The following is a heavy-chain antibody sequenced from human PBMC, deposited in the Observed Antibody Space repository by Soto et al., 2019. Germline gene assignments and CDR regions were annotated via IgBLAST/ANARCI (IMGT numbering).Heavy chain of an antibody. CDR1: GFTFTSSA. CDR2: IVVGSGNT. V-gene: IGHV1-58*01. D-gene: IGHD2-2*01. CDR3: AAEGLVVPADLYYYYYGMDV. J-gene: IGHJ6*02. Sequence: GASVKVSCKASGFTFTSSAVQWVRQARGQRLEWIGWIVVGSGNTNYAQKFQERVTITRDMSTSTAYMELSSLRSEDTAVYYCAAEGLVVPADLYYYYYGMDVWGQGTTVTVSS.